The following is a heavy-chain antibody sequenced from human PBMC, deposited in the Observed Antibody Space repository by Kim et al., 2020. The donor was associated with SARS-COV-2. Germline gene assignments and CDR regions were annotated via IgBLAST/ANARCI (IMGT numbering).Heavy chain of an antibody. CDR1: GFTFSSYA. CDR2: ISYDGSNK. CDR3: ARASSIFGYANGHDFDY. D-gene: IGHD3-10*02. J-gene: IGHJ4*02. V-gene: IGHV3-30-3*01. Sequence: GGSLRLSCAASGFTFSSYAMHWVRQAPGKGLEWVAVISYDGSNKYYADSVKGRFTISRDNSKNTLYLQMNSLRAEDTAVYYCARASSIFGYANGHDFDYWGQGTLVTVSS.